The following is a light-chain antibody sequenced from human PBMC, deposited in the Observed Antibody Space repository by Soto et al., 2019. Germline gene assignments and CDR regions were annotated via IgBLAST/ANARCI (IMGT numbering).Light chain of an antibody. CDR1: SSDVGGYNY. CDR3: CSYAGSYTLGA. CDR2: DVT. Sequence: QSALTQPRSVSGSPGQSVTISCTGTSSDVGGYNYVSWYQQHPGKAPKLMIYDVTERPSGVPDRFSGSKSGNTASLTISELRAEDEADYYCCSYAGSYTLGAFGGGTKLTVL. V-gene: IGLV2-11*01. J-gene: IGLJ2*01.